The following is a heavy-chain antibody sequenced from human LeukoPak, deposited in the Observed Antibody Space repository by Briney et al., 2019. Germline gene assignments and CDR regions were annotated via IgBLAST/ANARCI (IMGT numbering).Heavy chain of an antibody. Sequence: SETLSLTCTVSGGSISSNYWSWIRQPAGKGLEWIGRIYSSGSTNYNPSLKSRVTMSVDTSKNQFSLKLSSVTAADTAVYYCARGFPLCSGGSCYSSSIDYWGQGTRVTVSS. CDR1: GGSISSNY. V-gene: IGHV4-4*07. D-gene: IGHD2-15*01. CDR3: ARGFPLCSGGSCYSSSIDY. CDR2: IYSSGST. J-gene: IGHJ4*02.